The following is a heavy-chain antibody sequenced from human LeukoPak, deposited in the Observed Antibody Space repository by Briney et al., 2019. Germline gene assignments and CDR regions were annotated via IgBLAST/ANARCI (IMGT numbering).Heavy chain of an antibody. CDR2: ISGSGRTT. CDR3: AKNVVVKRYIDY. CDR1: GFTFSNHA. Sequence: GGSLRLSCAASGFTFSNHAMSWVRPTPGKGLQWVSVISGSGRTTEYADSVKGRFTISRDNSKNTLSLQMNSLRVEDTAIYYCAKNVVVKRYIDYWGQGTLVTVSS. D-gene: IGHD2-15*01. V-gene: IGHV3-23*01. J-gene: IGHJ4*02.